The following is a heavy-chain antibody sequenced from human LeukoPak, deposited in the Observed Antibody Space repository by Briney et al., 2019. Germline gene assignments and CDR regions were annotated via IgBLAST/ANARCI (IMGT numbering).Heavy chain of an antibody. V-gene: IGHV3-23*01. CDR3: AKDPAYSGSPMCFDY. CDR1: GFTFSSYS. CDR2: ISGSGGST. Sequence: GGSLRLSCAASGFTFSSYSMNWVRQAPGKGLEWASAISGSGGSTYYADSVKGRFTISRDNSKNTLYLQMNSLRAEDTAVYYCAKDPAYSGSPMCFDYWGQGTLVTVSS. D-gene: IGHD1-26*01. J-gene: IGHJ4*02.